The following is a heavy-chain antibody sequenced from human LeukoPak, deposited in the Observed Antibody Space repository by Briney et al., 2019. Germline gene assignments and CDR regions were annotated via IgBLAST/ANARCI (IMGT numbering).Heavy chain of an antibody. J-gene: IGHJ5*02. V-gene: IGHV4-34*01. Sequence: KPSETLSLTCAVYGGSFSGYYWSWIRQPPGKGLEWIGEINHSGSTNYNPSLKSRVTISVDTSKNQFSLKLSSVTAADTAVYYCARGRLGSTSCYSCPPRGTKHYNWFDPWGQGTLVTVSS. D-gene: IGHD2-2*01. CDR3: ARGRLGSTSCYSCPPRGTKHYNWFDP. CDR1: GGSFSGYY. CDR2: INHSGST.